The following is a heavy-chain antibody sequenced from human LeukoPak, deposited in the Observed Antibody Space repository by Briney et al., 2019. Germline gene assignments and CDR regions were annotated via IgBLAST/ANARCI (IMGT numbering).Heavy chain of an antibody. J-gene: IGHJ4*02. CDR2: INHSGST. CDR1: GGSFSGYY. V-gene: IGHV4-34*01. D-gene: IGHD6-19*01. CDR3: ARGEGIAVYYFDY. Sequence: SETLSLTCAVYGGSFSGYYWSWIRQPPGKGLEWIGEINHSGSTNYNPSLKSRVTIPVDTSKNQFSLKLSSVTAADTAVYYCARGEGIAVYYFDYWGQGTLVTVSS.